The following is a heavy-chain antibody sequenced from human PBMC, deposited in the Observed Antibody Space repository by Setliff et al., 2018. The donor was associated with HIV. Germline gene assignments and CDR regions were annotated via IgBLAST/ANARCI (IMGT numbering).Heavy chain of an antibody. CDR1: GYSISSTYY. J-gene: IGHJ4*02. D-gene: IGHD3-10*01. CDR2: IYHGGDT. Sequence: PSETLSLTCAVSGYSISSTYYWGWIRQPPGMGLEWIGSIYHGGDTYYNPSLKSRVTISIDTSKDQLSLKLNSVTAADTAVYYWARVGGFFGEARPPPDYWGQGALVTVSS. V-gene: IGHV4-38-2*01. CDR3: ARVGGFFGEARPPPDY.